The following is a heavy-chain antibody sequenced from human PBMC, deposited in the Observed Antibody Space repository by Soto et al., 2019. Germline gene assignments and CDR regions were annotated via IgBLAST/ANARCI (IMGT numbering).Heavy chain of an antibody. Sequence: EVQLVESGGGLVQPGGSLRLSCAASGFTFKNYWMSWVRHVPGKGLEWVANIKQDGSERYYVDSVKGRFTITRDNRENSLYLQMNTLRVEDTAVYYCAGTSGSWFAFDLWGRGTLVTVSS. D-gene: IGHD6-13*01. V-gene: IGHV3-7*01. J-gene: IGHJ2*01. CDR3: AGTSGSWFAFDL. CDR1: GFTFKNYW. CDR2: IKQDGSER.